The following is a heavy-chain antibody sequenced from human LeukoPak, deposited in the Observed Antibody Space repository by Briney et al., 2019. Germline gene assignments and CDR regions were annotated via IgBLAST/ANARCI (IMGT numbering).Heavy chain of an antibody. CDR1: GFTFSGHG. V-gene: IGHV3-23*02. D-gene: IGHD3-10*01. CDR2: IGGGGSDT. CDR3: AKGGAYGSGSYCDY. Sequence: GGPLRLSCAVSGFTFSGHGMHWVRQVPGKGLEWVASIGGGGSDTYNEDAVKGRFTISRDNYKSTLSLQMNSLRAEDTAVYYCAKGGAYGSGSYCDYWGQGTLVTVSS. J-gene: IGHJ4*02.